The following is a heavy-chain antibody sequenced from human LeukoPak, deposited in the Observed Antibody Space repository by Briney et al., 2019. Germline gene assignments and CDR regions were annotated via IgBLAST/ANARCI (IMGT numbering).Heavy chain of an antibody. J-gene: IGHJ4*02. CDR2: ISGRGGST. D-gene: IGHD3-22*01. Sequence: PGGSLRLSCAASGFTFSSYAMSWVRQAPGRGLGWVPAISGRGGSTYYADSGKGRFTISRDNSKNTLSLQMNSLRAEDTAVYYCARDVGYDSSGYYPYYFDYWGQGTLVTVSS. CDR3: ARDVGYDSSGYYPYYFDY. V-gene: IGHV3-23*01. CDR1: GFTFSSYA.